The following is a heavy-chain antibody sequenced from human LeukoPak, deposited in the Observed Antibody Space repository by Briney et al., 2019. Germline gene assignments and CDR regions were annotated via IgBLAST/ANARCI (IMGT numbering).Heavy chain of an antibody. CDR1: GGSFSDYY. CDR3: ARGQSYWSSTSCTRGYYYMDV. V-gene: IGHV4-34*01. J-gene: IGHJ6*03. D-gene: IGHD2-2*01. Sequence: SETLSLTSSVYGGSFSDYYWSRIPQPPGKGLEWIGELNHSGSTNYNPSPKSRATISVDTSKNPFSLKLSSVTAADTAVYSCARGQSYWSSTSCTRGYYYMDVWGKGTTVTVSS. CDR2: LNHSGST.